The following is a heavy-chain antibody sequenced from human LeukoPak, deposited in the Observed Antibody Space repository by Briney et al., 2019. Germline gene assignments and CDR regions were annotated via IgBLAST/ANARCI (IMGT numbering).Heavy chain of an antibody. CDR1: GGTFSRYA. V-gene: IGHV1-69*13. CDR3: ATSGGDYYYYSLDV. CDR2: IIPVLGTT. Sequence: GASVKVSCKASGGTFSRYAISWVRQAPGQGLEWMGGIIPVLGTTNYARTFQNKVTITADESTSTTYMELSSLTSEDTAVYYCATSGGDYYYYSLDVWGKGTPVTISS. D-gene: IGHD3-10*01. J-gene: IGHJ6*03.